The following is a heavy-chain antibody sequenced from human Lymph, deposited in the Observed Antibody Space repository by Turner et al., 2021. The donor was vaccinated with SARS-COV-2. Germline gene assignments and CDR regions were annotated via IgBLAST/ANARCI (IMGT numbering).Heavy chain of an antibody. J-gene: IGHJ5*02. Sequence: QVQLVESGGGVVQPGRSLRLSCAASGLTFSSYAMHWVRQAPGKGLEWVAVISYDGSSKFHADSVKGRFTIARDHSKYTLYLQMNSLRAADTALYYCARDALKKEVADTSDNWFDPWGQGTLVTVSS. V-gene: IGHV3-30-3*01. CDR2: ISYDGSSK. CDR3: ARDALKKEVADTSDNWFDP. D-gene: IGHD6-19*01. CDR1: GLTFSSYA.